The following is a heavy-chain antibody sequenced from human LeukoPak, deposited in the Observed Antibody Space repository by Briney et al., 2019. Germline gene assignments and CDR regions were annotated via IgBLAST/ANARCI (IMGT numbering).Heavy chain of an antibody. V-gene: IGHV4-34*01. CDR2: INHSGST. CDR3: ARGPLNSSSWYYYYYYMDV. J-gene: IGHJ6*03. Sequence: PSETLSLTCAVYGGSFSGYYWSWIRQPPGKGLEWIGEINHSGSTNYNPSLKSRVTISVDTSKNQFSLKLSSVTAADTAVYYCARGPLNSSSWYYYYYYMDVWGKGTTVTVSS. D-gene: IGHD6-13*01. CDR1: GGSFSGYY.